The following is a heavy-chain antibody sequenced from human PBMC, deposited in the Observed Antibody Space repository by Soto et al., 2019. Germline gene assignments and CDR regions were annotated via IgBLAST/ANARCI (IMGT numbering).Heavy chain of an antibody. Sequence: PSETLSLTCVVHGGSFSDAHWSWIRQAPGKGLEWVGEVSDSGITDYNPSLKSRASISIDTSKNQFSVRLTSVTAADTGVYYCARERGSFDSWGQGTQVTVSS. D-gene: IGHD3-16*01. CDR1: GGSFSDAH. CDR2: VSDSGIT. CDR3: ARERGSFDS. V-gene: IGHV4-34*01. J-gene: IGHJ5*01.